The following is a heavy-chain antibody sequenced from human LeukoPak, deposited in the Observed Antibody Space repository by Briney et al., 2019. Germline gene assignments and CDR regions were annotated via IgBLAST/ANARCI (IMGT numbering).Heavy chain of an antibody. J-gene: IGHJ6*02. CDR3: AGRTTYHYGMDV. D-gene: IGHD4-17*01. Sequence: PGGSLRLSCAASGFTFSSYAMHWVRQAPGKGLEWVAVISYDGSNKYYADSVKGRFTISRDNSKNTLYLQMNSLRAEDTAVYYCAGRTTYHYGMDVWGQGTTVTVSS. V-gene: IGHV3-30-3*01. CDR1: GFTFSSYA. CDR2: ISYDGSNK.